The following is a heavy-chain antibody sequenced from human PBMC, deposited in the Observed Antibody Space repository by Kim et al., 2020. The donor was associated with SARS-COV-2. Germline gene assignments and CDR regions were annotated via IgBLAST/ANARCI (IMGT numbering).Heavy chain of an antibody. J-gene: IGHJ6*02. Sequence: SVKVSCKASGGTFSSYAISWVRQAPGQGLEWMGGIIPIFGTANYAQKFQGRVTITADESTSTAYMELSSLRSEDTAVYYCAREEQQLVASHYGMDVWGQGTTVTVSS. CDR1: GGTFSSYA. CDR3: AREEQQLVASHYGMDV. CDR2: IIPIFGTA. D-gene: IGHD6-13*01. V-gene: IGHV1-69*13.